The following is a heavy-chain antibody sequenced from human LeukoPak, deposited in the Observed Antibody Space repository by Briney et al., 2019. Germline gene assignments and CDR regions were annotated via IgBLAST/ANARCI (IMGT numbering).Heavy chain of an antibody. CDR3: AGFGAGSYY. CDR1: GGSISSSY. CDR2: IYTTGSTDST. Sequence: PSEALSLTCTVSGGSISSSYCSWMRQPVGRGLEWIGRIYTTGSTDSTDFNPSLKSRVAMSVDTSKNQFSLKLGSVTAADTAVYYCAGFGAGSYYWGQGTLVTASS. V-gene: IGHV4-4*07. J-gene: IGHJ4*02. D-gene: IGHD3-10*01.